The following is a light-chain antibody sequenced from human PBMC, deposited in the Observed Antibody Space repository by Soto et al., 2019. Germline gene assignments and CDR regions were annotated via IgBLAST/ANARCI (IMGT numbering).Light chain of an antibody. J-gene: IGKJ1*01. V-gene: IGKV1-5*03. CDR2: KAS. CDR1: QSISSW. Sequence: DIQMTQSPSTLSASVGDRVTITCRASQSISSWLAWFQQKPGKAPKLLIYKASTLESGVPSRFSGSGSGTEFTLTISSLQPEDFAIYHCQQYNSYPWTFGQGTKVEIK. CDR3: QQYNSYPWT.